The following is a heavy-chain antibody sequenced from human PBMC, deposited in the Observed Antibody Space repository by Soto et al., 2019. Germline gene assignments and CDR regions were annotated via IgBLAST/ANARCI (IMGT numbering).Heavy chain of an antibody. CDR2: IYKSATT. CDR1: GDSISTVDYF. V-gene: IGHV4-30-4*01. J-gene: IGHJ5*01. Sequence: SETLSLTCSVSGDSISTVDYFWAWIRQPPGQALEYIGYIYKSATTYYNPSFESRVAISLDTSKSQFSLNVASVTAADTAVYFCARGRYCLTGRCFPNWFDSWGQGTLVTVSS. CDR3: ARGRYCLTGRCFPNWFDS. D-gene: IGHD2-15*01.